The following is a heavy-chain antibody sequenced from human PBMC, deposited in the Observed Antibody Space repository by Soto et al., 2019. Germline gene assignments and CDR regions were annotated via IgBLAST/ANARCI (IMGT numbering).Heavy chain of an antibody. D-gene: IGHD3-10*01. V-gene: IGHV4-34*01. J-gene: IGHJ4*02. CDR2: ISRAGGS. CDR3: ARVVLWFGAVDY. CDR1: GVSFDGFL. Sequence: QVHLQPWGAGLLEPSATLSLTCAVSGVSFDGFLWTWIRQSPGKGLEWIGEISRAGGSNYNPSLNGRAIIALDTPKDQFSLRLRSVTAADTAVYYCARVVLWFGAVDYWGQGTPVTVSS.